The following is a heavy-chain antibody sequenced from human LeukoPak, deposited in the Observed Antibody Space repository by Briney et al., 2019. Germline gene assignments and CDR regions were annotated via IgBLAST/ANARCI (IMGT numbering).Heavy chain of an antibody. J-gene: IGHJ2*01. D-gene: IGHD4/OR15-4a*01. Sequence: SQTLSLTCTVSGGSISTYYWSWIRQPPGKGLEWIAYIHYSGSTNYNPSLRSRVTISVDTSKNQFSLKLSSVTAADTAVYYCARGLTSSDWYFDLWGRGTLVTVSS. V-gene: IGHV4-59*01. CDR3: ARGLTSSDWYFDL. CDR2: IHYSGST. CDR1: GGSISTYY.